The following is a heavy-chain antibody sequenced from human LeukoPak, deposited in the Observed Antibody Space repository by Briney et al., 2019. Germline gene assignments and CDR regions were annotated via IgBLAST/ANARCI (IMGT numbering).Heavy chain of an antibody. Sequence: GGSLRLSCAASGFTFSSYGMHWVRQAPGKGLEWVAVISYDGSNKYYADSVKGRFTISRDNSKNTLYLQMNSLRAEDTAVYYCARAPDRKYCTNGVCLGGFDYWGQGTLVTVSS. CDR3: ARAPDRKYCTNGVCLGGFDY. J-gene: IGHJ4*02. CDR1: GFTFSSYG. D-gene: IGHD2-8*01. V-gene: IGHV3-30*03. CDR2: ISYDGSNK.